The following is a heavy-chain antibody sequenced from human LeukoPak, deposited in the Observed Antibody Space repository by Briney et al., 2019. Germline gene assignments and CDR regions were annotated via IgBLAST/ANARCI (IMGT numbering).Heavy chain of an antibody. CDR1: GGSVSIGRYQ. CDR3: AKGSPARGYVNYFDY. D-gene: IGHD5-18*01. J-gene: IGHJ4*02. Sequence: SETLSLTCTVSGGSVSIGRYQWSWVRQPPGKGLEWIGEIYHSGSTNYNPSLKSRVTISVDKSKNQFSLKLSSVTAADTAVYYCAKGSPARGYVNYFDYWGQGTLVTVSS. CDR2: IYHSGST. V-gene: IGHV4-4*02.